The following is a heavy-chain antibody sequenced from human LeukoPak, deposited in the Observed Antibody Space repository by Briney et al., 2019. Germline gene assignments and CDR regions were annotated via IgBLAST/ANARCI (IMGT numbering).Heavy chain of an antibody. J-gene: IGHJ3*02. Sequence: SETLSLTCTVSGGSISGYYWSWIRQPPGKGLEWIGYVFSSGTTTYNPSLKSRVTILVDTSKNQFSLKLTSVTAADTAVYYCARPYRKEAFDIWGQGTMVTVSS. CDR3: ARPYRKEAFDI. CDR1: GGSISGYY. CDR2: VFSSGTT. V-gene: IGHV4-59*01.